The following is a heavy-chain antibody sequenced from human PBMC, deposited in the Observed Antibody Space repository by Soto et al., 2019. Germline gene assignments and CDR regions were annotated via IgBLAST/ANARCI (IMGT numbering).Heavy chain of an antibody. J-gene: IGHJ4*02. Sequence: EVQLVESGGGSIHPGGSLRLSCAASGLTVSGNYMGWVRQAPGKGLEWVSGIYSDGSTIYADSVKGRFTIFRDNSKNTLYLQMTSLRAEDTVVYHCARASSRWGSEAAYWGQGTLVTFSS. CDR1: GLTVSGNY. CDR2: IYSDGST. CDR3: ARASSRWGSEAAY. V-gene: IGHV3-53*01. D-gene: IGHD7-27*01.